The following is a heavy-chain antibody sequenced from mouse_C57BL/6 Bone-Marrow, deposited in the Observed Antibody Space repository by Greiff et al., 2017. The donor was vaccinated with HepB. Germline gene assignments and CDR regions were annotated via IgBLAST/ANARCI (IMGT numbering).Heavy chain of an antibody. CDR2: ISYDGSN. D-gene: IGHD3-3*01. J-gene: IGHJ3*01. CDR1: GYSITSGYY. CDR3: ARVGGTGWFAY. V-gene: IGHV3-6*01. Sequence: VQLKESGPGLVKPSQSLSLTCSVTGYSITSGYYWNWIRQFPGNKLEWMGYISYDGSNNYNPSLKNRISITRDTSKNQFFLKLNSVTTEDTATYYCARVGGTGWFAYWGQGTLVTVSA.